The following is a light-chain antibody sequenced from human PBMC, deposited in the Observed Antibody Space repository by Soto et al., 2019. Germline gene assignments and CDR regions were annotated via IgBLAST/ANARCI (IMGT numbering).Light chain of an antibody. Sequence: EIVLTQSPATLSLSPGERATLSCRASQSVSSSYLAWYQQRPGQPPRLLMYGATSRATGIPERFSGSGSGTDFTLTISRLEPEYFAVYYCQQYGRSPLTFGGGTKVEIK. J-gene: IGKJ4*01. CDR3: QQYGRSPLT. CDR1: QSVSSSY. CDR2: GAT. V-gene: IGKV3-20*01.